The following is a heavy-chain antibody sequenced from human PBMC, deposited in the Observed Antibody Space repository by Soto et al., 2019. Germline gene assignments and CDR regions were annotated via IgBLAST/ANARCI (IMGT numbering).Heavy chain of an antibody. J-gene: IGHJ5*02. CDR1: GGTFSSYA. Sequence: QVQLVQSGAEVKKPGSSVKVSCKASGGTFSSYAISWVQQAPGQGLEWMGGIIPIFGTANYAQKFQGRVTITADESTSTAYMELSSLRSEDTAVYYCAREANYYDSSGEWFDPWGQGTLVTVSS. CDR2: IIPIFGTA. CDR3: AREANYYDSSGEWFDP. D-gene: IGHD3-22*01. V-gene: IGHV1-69*01.